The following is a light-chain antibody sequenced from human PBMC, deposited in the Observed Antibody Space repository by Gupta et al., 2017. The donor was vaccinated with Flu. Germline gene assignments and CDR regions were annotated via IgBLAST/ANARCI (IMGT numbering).Light chain of an antibody. CDR2: NAS. J-gene: IGKJ5*01. Sequence: EVVLTQSPTTRSLSPGERATFSCRASQTVRSYLAWYQKKPGQAPRLIIYNASSRATDIPARFSGSGSGTDFTLTTSSLEPEDSAVYYCQQRSTWPPITFGQGTRLEVK. CDR1: QTVRSY. V-gene: IGKV3-11*01. CDR3: QQRSTWPPIT.